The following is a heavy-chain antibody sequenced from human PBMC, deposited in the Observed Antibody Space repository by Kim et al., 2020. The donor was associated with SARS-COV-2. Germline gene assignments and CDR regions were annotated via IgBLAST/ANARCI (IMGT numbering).Heavy chain of an antibody. CDR3: ARDKGYGSGSPPSYYYYYYMDV. CDR2: ISAYNGNT. D-gene: IGHD3-10*01. CDR1: GYTFTSYG. Sequence: ASVKVSCKASGYTFTSYGISWVRQAPGHGLEWMGWISAYNGNTNYAQKLQGRVTMTTDTSTSTAYMELRSLRSDDTAVYYCARDKGYGSGSPPSYYYYYYMDVWGKGTTVTVSS. J-gene: IGHJ6*03. V-gene: IGHV1-18*01.